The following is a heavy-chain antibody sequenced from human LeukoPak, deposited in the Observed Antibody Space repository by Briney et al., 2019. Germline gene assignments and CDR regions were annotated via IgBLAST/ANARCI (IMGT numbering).Heavy chain of an antibody. J-gene: IGHJ4*02. CDR2: IYQSGST. Sequence: SQTLSLTCTVSGGSVSGASVGRGAHFWNWIRQAPGKGLEWIGYIYQSGSTYFNPSLKSRVSISIDTSKNQFSLKLSSVTAADTAVYYCARHFTWNDGLWDYWGQGTLVTVSS. V-gene: IGHV4-30-2*01. D-gene: IGHD1-1*01. CDR3: ARHFTWNDGLWDY. CDR1: GASVGRGAHF.